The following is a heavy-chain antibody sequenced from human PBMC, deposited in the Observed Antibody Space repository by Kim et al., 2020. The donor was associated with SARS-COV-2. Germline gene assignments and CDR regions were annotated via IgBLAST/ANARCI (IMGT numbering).Heavy chain of an antibody. CDR1: GGSFSGYY. CDR3: ARGRLYDFWSGYLHGMDV. CDR2: INHSGST. J-gene: IGHJ6*02. D-gene: IGHD3-3*01. Sequence: SETLSLTCAVYGGSFSGYYWSWIRQPPGKGLEWIGEINHSGSTNYNPSLKSRVTISVDTSKNQFSLKLSSVTAADTAVYYCARGRLYDFWSGYLHGMDVWGQGTTVPVSS. V-gene: IGHV4-34*01.